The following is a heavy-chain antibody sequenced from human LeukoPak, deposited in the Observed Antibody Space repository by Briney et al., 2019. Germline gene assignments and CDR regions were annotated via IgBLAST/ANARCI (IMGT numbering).Heavy chain of an antibody. Sequence: PGGSLRLSCAASGFIFENYWMNWVRQAPGKGLEWVANIEQDGSEKYYVDSVKGRFTISRDNAKNSLYLQMNSLRAEDTAVYYCASSGRSYYDILTGYSRYNWFDPWGQGTLVTVSS. V-gene: IGHV3-7*01. J-gene: IGHJ5*02. CDR3: ASSGRSYYDILTGYSRYNWFDP. CDR2: IEQDGSEK. D-gene: IGHD3-9*01. CDR1: GFIFENYW.